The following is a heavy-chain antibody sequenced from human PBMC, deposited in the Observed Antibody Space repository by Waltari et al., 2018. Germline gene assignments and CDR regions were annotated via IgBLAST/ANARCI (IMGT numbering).Heavy chain of an antibody. D-gene: IGHD3-9*01. CDR1: GLIFSTYS. CDR2: ISSTGTTI. J-gene: IGHJ3*02. CDR3: AREIRGTGYFPDAFDI. Sequence: EVQLVESGGGLVQPGGSLRLSCAASGLIFSTYSMNWVRQAPGKGLECVTYISSTGTTIYYTDSVQGRFTISRTNAQNSLYLQMNSLRAEDTAVYYCAREIRGTGYFPDAFDIWGQGTMVTVSS. V-gene: IGHV3-48*01.